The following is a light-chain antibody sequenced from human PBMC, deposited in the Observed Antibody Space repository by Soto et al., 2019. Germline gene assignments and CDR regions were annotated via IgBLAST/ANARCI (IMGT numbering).Light chain of an antibody. CDR1: SSDVGSYNL. CDR2: EGS. V-gene: IGLV2-23*01. CDR3: CSYAGSSTYV. Sequence: SGLTHPASVSGSPGQSITISCTGTSSDVGSYNLVSWFQHRPGKAPKLMIYEGSQRPSGVSNRFSVSKSGNMASLTISGLQAEDETDYYCCSYAGSSTYVFGTGTKVTVL. J-gene: IGLJ1*01.